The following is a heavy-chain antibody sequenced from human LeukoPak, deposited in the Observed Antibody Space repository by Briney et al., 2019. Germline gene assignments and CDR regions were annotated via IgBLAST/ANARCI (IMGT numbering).Heavy chain of an antibody. J-gene: IGHJ4*02. CDR1: GFTVSGNY. CDR2: TYSGGTT. D-gene: IGHD4-23*01. Sequence: GGSLRLSCAVSGFTVSGNYMSWVRLAPGRGLEWVSGTYSGGTTFYSGSVEGRFTISRDNSKNTLYLQMKSLPADDTAVYYCATREEKDSGGHVYYLDYWGQGTLVTVSS. V-gene: IGHV3-53*01. CDR3: ATREEKDSGGHVYYLDY.